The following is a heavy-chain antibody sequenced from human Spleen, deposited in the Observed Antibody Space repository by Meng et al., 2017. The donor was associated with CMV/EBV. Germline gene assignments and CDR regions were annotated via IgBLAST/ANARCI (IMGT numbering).Heavy chain of an antibody. CDR3: ARGKYNWNYLFDS. J-gene: IGHJ4*02. Sequence: GESLKISCVASGFTFSYYSMDWVRQAPGKGLEWVAYISSGSSTMYYADSVKGRFTVSRDNVKNSVYLQMNSLRVDDAAVYYCARGKYNWNYLFDSWGQGTLVTVSS. CDR2: ISSGSSTM. D-gene: IGHD1-7*01. CDR1: GFTFSYYS. V-gene: IGHV3-48*04.